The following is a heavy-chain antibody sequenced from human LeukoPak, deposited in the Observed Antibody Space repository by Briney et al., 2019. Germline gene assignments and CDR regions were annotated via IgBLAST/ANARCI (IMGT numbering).Heavy chain of an antibody. D-gene: IGHD1-14*01. CDR3: ARDLDRGVPHTEYYFDY. CDR1: GYTFTGYY. J-gene: IGHJ4*02. V-gene: IGHV1-2*02. CDR2: INPNSGGT. Sequence: GASVKVSCKPSGYTFTGYYMHWVRQAPGQGLEWMGWINPNSGGTNYAQKFQGRITMTRDTSISTANMELSRLRCDDTAVYYCARDLDRGVPHTEYYFDYWGQGTLVTVSS.